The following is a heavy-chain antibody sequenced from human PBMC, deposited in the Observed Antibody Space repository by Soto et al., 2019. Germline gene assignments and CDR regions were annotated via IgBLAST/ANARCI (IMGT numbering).Heavy chain of an antibody. CDR3: ARGPEAVVATLGGSLDY. J-gene: IGHJ4*02. V-gene: IGHV1-2*04. CDR2: INPNSGGT. D-gene: IGHD5-12*01. Sequence: ASVKVSCTASGYTFTGYYMHWVRQAPGQGLEWMGWINPNSGGTNYAQKFQGWVTMTRDTSISTAYMELSRLRSDDTAVYYCARGPEAVVATLGGSLDYWGQGTLVTVSS. CDR1: GYTFTGYY.